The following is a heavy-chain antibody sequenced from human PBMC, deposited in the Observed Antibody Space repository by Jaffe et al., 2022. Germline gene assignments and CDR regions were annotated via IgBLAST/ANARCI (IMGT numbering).Heavy chain of an antibody. V-gene: IGHV3-23*01. D-gene: IGHD4-17*01. J-gene: IGHJ4*02. CDR2: ISGSGGST. Sequence: EVQLLESGGGLVQPGGSLRLSCAASGFTFSSYAMSWVRQAPGKGLEWVSAISGSGGSTYYADSVKGRFTISRDNSKNTLYLQMNSLRAEDTAVYYCAKDLKDYGDYVGYFDYWGQGTLVTVSS. CDR1: GFTFSSYA. CDR3: AKDLKDYGDYVGYFDY.